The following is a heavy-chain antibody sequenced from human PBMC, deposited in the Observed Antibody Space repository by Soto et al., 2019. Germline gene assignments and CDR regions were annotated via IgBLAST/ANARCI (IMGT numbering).Heavy chain of an antibody. D-gene: IGHD4-17*01. CDR3: ARASHDYGALDY. V-gene: IGHV3-21*01. J-gene: IGHJ4*02. Sequence: GVSLSLSCTASGFNFSSYNMNWVRQAPGKGLEWVSYISTWSSYSFYADSVKGRFTISRDNSENSLYLQLDSLRDEDTAVYYCARASHDYGALDYWGQGALVTVSS. CDR1: GFNFSSYN. CDR2: ISTWSSYS.